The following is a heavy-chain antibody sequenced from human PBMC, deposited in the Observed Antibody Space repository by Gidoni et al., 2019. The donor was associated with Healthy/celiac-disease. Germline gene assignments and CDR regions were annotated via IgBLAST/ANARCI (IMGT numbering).Heavy chain of an antibody. D-gene: IGHD3-10*01. Sequence: QVQLVESGGGVVQPGRSLRLSCAASGFTFSSYAMHWVRQAPGKGLEWVAVISYDGSNKYYADSVKGRFTISRDNSKNTLYLQMNSLRAEDTAVYYCARDPMVRGVIIIQWYFDYWGQGTLVTVSS. CDR2: ISYDGSNK. CDR1: GFTFSSYA. J-gene: IGHJ4*02. CDR3: ARDPMVRGVIIIQWYFDY. V-gene: IGHV3-30-3*01.